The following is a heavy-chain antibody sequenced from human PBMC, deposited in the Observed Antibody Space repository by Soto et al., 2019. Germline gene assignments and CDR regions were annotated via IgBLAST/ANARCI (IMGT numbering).Heavy chain of an antibody. V-gene: IGHV5-51*01. CDR2: IYPGDSDT. CDR1: GYSSASYW. J-gene: IGHJ4*02. Sequence: GESLKISCKVSGYSSASYWIGWARQMPGKGLEWMGIIYPGDSDTRYSPSFQGQVTISADTSISTAYLQWSSLKASDTAMYYCARPYCSSTYCYSPPDYWGQGTLVTVS. D-gene: IGHD2-2*01. CDR3: ARPYCSSTYCYSPPDY.